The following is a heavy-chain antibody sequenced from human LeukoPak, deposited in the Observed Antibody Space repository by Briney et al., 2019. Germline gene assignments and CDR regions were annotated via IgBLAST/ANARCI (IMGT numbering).Heavy chain of an antibody. CDR3: ARDLGDSYGYEGAFDI. J-gene: IGHJ3*02. CDR1: GFTVSSNY. Sequence: GGSLRLSCAASGFTVSSNYMSWVRQAPGKGLEWVSVIYSGGSTYYADSVKGRFTISRDNSKNTLYLQMNSLRAEDTAVYYCARDLGDSYGYEGAFDIWGQGTMVTVSS. V-gene: IGHV3-53*01. D-gene: IGHD5-18*01. CDR2: IYSGGST.